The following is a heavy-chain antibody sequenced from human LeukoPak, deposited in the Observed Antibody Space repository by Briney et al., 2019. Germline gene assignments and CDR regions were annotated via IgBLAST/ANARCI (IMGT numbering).Heavy chain of an antibody. CDR2: IYYSGST. CDR1: GGSIRSYY. Sequence: SETLTLTCTVSGGSIRSYYWSWIRQPPGKGLEWIGYIYYSGSTNYNPSLKSRVSISVDTSKNQFSLKLSSVAAADTAVYYCARTGSTVTMLYPFDHWGQGTLVTVSS. J-gene: IGHJ4*02. CDR3: ARTGSTVTMLYPFDH. D-gene: IGHD4-17*01. V-gene: IGHV4-59*01.